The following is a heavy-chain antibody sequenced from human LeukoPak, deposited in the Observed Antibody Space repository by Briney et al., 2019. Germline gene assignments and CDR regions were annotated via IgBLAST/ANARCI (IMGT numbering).Heavy chain of an antibody. V-gene: IGHV1-18*01. CDR3: ARAPDYDFWRLNWFDP. Sequence: ASVKVSCKASGGTFSSYGISWVRQAPGQGLEWMGWISAYNGNTNYAQKLQGRVTMTTDTSTSTAYMELRSLRSDDTAVYYCARAPDYDFWRLNWFDPWGQGTLVTVSS. J-gene: IGHJ5*02. CDR1: GGTFSSYG. CDR2: ISAYNGNT. D-gene: IGHD3-3*01.